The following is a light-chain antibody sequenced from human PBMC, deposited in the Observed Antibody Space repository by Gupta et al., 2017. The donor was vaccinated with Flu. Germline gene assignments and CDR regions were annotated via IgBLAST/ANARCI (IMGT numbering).Light chain of an antibody. J-gene: IGKJ1*01. V-gene: IGKV2-28*01. Sequence: DTVMTHSPLSLSVTPGEPASISCRSSQSLLHTNGYNYLDWYLQKPGQSPQLLIYLGSNRASGVPDRFSGGGSGTTFTLKISRVAAEDVGIYYCMQALHTPPTFGQGTKVEVK. CDR2: LGS. CDR3: MQALHTPPT. CDR1: QSLLHTNGYNY.